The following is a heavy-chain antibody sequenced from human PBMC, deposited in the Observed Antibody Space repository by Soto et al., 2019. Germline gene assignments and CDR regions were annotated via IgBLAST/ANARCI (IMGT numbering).Heavy chain of an antibody. Sequence: QVQLVQSGAEVKKPGSSVKVSCKASGGTFSSYAISWVRQAPGQGLEWMGGNIPIFGTANYAQKFQGRVTITADESTSTAYMERSSLRSEDTAVYYCARSRNQLLLSGWFDPWGQGTLVTVSS. CDR2: NIPIFGTA. D-gene: IGHD2-2*01. J-gene: IGHJ5*02. V-gene: IGHV1-69*12. CDR3: ARSRNQLLLSGWFDP. CDR1: GGTFSSYA.